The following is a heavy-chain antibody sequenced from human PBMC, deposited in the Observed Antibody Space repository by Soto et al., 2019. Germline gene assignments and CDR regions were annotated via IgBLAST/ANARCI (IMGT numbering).Heavy chain of an antibody. V-gene: IGHV5-51*01. CDR1: GYSFTSYW. J-gene: IGHJ6*02. CDR3: ARVNDVQYCSSNSCTERNYYYYGMDV. Sequence: GESLKISCKGSGYSFTSYWIGWVRQMPGKGLEWMGIIYPGDSDTRYSPSFQGQVTISADKSISTAYLQWSSLKASDTAMYYCARVNDVQYCSSNSCTERNYYYYGMDVWGQGTTVTVSS. CDR2: IYPGDSDT. D-gene: IGHD2-2*01.